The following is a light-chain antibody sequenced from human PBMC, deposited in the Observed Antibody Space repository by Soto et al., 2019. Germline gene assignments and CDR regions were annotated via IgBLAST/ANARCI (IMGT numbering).Light chain of an antibody. CDR2: GAS. J-gene: IGKJ4*01. V-gene: IGKV3-20*01. Sequence: IVLTQSPXTLSLSPGERATLSCRASQSVGSTXLAWYQQKPGQAPRLLIFGASSRATGIPDRFSGSGSGTDFTLTISRLEPEDFAVFXCXXYGTLPLTFGGGTKVEIK. CDR1: QSVGSTX. CDR3: XXYGTLPLT.